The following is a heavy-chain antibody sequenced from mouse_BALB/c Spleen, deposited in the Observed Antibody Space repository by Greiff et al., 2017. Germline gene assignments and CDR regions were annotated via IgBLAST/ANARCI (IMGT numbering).Heavy chain of an antibody. J-gene: IGHJ2*01. CDR1: GYSITSGYY. V-gene: IGHV3-6*02. CDR3: ARGYNPFDY. D-gene: IGHD1-3*01. Sequence: EVQLQQSGPGLVKPSQSLSLTCSVTGYSITSGYYWNWIRQLPGNKLEWMGYISYDGSNNYNPSLKNRISITRDTSKNQFFLKLNSVTTEDTATYYCARGYNPFDYWGQGTTLTVSS. CDR2: ISYDGSN.